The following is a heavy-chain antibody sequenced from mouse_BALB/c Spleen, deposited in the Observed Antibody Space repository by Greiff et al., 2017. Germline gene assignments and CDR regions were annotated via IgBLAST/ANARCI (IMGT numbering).Heavy chain of an antibody. D-gene: IGHD2-1*01. CDR1: GYTFTDYY. J-gene: IGHJ4*01. CDR2: IYPGSGNT. Sequence: VQLQQSGPELVKPGASVKISCKASGYTFTDYYINWVKQKPGQGLEWIGWIYPGSGNTKYNEKFKGKATLTVDTSSSTAYMQLSSLASEDTAVYFCASLYYGNYYYAMDYWGQGTSVTVSS. V-gene: IGHV1-84*02. CDR3: ASLYYGNYYYAMDY.